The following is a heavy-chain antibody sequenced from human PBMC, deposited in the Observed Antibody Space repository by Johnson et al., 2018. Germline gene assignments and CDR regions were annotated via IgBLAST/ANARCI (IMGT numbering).Heavy chain of an antibody. V-gene: IGHV3-30-3*01. J-gene: IGHJ6*03. CDR1: GFTFSTHA. D-gene: IGHD3-16*02. CDR3: ARDTPFLGKFSTYYMNI. CDR2: ISFDGTFK. Sequence: QVQLQESGGGVVQPGRSLRLSCAASGFTFSTHALHWVRQAPGKGLEWVAVISFDGTFKDYTDSVKGRFTISRDNSKNTLYVQMNSLRAEDTAVYYCARDTPFLGKFSTYYMNIWGKGTTVTVSS.